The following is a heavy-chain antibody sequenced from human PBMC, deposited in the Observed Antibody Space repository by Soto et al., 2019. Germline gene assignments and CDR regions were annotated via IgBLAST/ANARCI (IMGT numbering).Heavy chain of an antibody. CDR1: GGSISGGGYS. D-gene: IGHD1-1*01. J-gene: IGHJ4*02. V-gene: IGHV4-30-2*01. Sequence: SETLSLTCTVSGGSISGGGYSWTWIRQPPGKGLEWIGYVHHTGSTTYNPSLRTRVNISLDRPNNQFFLSLTSATAADSAVYYCVGGLWNDVFQYWGRGIPVTVSS. CDR3: VGGLWNDVFQY. CDR2: VHHTGST.